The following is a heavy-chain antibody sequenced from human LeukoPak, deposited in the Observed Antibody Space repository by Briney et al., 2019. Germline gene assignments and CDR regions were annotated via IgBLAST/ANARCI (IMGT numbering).Heavy chain of an antibody. CDR1: GYTFTSYY. Sequence: ASVKVSCKASGYTFTSYYMHWVRQAPGQGLEWMGIINPSGGSTSYAQKFQDRVTMTRDTSTSTVYMELSSLRSEDTAVYYCARDRHPLYYFDYWGQGTLVTVSS. J-gene: IGHJ4*02. CDR3: ARDRHPLYYFDY. V-gene: IGHV1-46*01. CDR2: INPSGGST.